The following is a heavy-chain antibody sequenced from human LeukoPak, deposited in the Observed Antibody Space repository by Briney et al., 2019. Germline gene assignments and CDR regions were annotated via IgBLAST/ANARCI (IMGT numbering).Heavy chain of an antibody. CDR3: AKDFRRADYYDSSGYYRMIDY. V-gene: IGHV3-30*18. CDR2: ISYDESDK. Sequence: GGSLRLSCAVSGFTFRNYGMHWVRQAPGKGLEWVAVISYDESDKYYGDSVKGRFTISRDNSKNTLFLQMNSLGAEDTAVYFCAKDFRRADYYDSSGYYRMIDYWGQGTLVTVSS. D-gene: IGHD3-22*01. CDR1: GFTFRNYG. J-gene: IGHJ4*02.